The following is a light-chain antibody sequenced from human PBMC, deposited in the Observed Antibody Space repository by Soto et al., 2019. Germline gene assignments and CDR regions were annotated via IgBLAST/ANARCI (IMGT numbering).Light chain of an antibody. J-gene: IGKJ1*01. CDR1: QSIGTY. CDR2: KAS. V-gene: IGKV1-5*03. CDR3: QQYKIYSRT. Sequence: DIQMTQSPSTLSASVGDRVTITCRASQSIGTYLAWYQQKPGKPPKLLIYKASSLESGVPLRFSGSGSGTEFTLTINSLQPDDFATYYCQQYKIYSRTFGQGTKVEIK.